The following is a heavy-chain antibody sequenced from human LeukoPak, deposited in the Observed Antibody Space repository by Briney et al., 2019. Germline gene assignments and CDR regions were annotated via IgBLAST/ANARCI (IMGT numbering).Heavy chain of an antibody. D-gene: IGHD3-9*01. J-gene: IGHJ4*02. CDR3: AKEQYYDILTGKNPADY. Sequence: GGSLRLSCAASGFTLSSYAMSWVRQAPGKGLEWVSAISGSGGSTYYADSVKGRFTISRDNSKNTLYLQMNSLRAEDTAVYYCAKEQYYDILTGKNPADYWGQGTLVTVSS. CDR1: GFTLSSYA. V-gene: IGHV3-23*01. CDR2: ISGSGGST.